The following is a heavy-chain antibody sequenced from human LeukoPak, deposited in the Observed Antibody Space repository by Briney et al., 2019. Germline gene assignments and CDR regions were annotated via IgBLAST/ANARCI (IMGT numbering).Heavy chain of an antibody. J-gene: IGHJ4*02. V-gene: IGHV3-23*01. Sequence: GASLRLFCAASGLTFSSYAMSWALQAPGKGLEWVSAIRGSGGSTYYADYVKGRFTISRDNSKNTLYLQMNSLRAEDTAVYYCAKDPGGGSDYDFWSGYYMSGYFDYWGQGTLVTVSS. CDR2: IRGSGGST. D-gene: IGHD3-3*01. CDR3: AKDPGGGSDYDFWSGYYMSGYFDY. CDR1: GLTFSSYA.